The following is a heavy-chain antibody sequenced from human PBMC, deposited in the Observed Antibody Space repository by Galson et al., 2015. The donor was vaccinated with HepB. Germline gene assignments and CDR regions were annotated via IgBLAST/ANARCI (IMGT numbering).Heavy chain of an antibody. CDR1: GFTFSSYA. D-gene: IGHD5-18*01. J-gene: IGHJ4*02. Sequence: SLRLSCAASGFTFSSYAMHWVRQAPGKGLEWVAVISYDGSNKYYADSVKGRFTISRDNSKNTLYLQMNSLRAEDTAVYYCARSPLRWIQLWGKLGGFDYWGQGTLVTVSS. CDR2: ISYDGSNK. V-gene: IGHV3-30-3*01. CDR3: ARSPLRWIQLWGKLGGFDY.